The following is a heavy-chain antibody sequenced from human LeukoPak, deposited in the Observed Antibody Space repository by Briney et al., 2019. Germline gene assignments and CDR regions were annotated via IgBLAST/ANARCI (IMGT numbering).Heavy chain of an antibody. CDR2: ISYDGRDK. CDR1: GFTFSDYA. Sequence: GGSLRLSCAASGFTFSDYAIHWVRQAPGKGLDWVAVISYDGRDKYFTDSVKGRFTLSRDNSKNTLFLQMNSLRVEDTAVYYCARDNAEAFDYWGRGTLVTVSS. CDR3: ARDNAEAFDY. V-gene: IGHV3-30*04. J-gene: IGHJ4*02.